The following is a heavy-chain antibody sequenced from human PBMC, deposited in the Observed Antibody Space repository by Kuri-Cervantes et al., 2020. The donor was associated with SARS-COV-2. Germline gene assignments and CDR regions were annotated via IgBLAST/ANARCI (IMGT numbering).Heavy chain of an antibody. CDR1: GGSICSGGYS. CDR2: IYHSGST. V-gene: IGHV4-30-2*01. J-gene: IGHJ6*02. CDR3: ARELVVPASTGYYYYGMDV. D-gene: IGHD2-2*01. Sequence: SQTLSLTCAVSGGSICSGGYSWSWIRQPPGKGLEWIGYIYHSGSTYYNPSLKSRVTISVDRSKNHFSLKLSSVTAADTAVYYCARELVVPASTGYYYYGMDVWGQGTTVTVSS.